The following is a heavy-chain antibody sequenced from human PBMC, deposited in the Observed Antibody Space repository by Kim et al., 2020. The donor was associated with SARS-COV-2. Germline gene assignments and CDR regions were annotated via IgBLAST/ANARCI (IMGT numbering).Heavy chain of an antibody. D-gene: IGHD6-6*01. J-gene: IGHJ5*02. CDR2: IYYSGST. Sequence: SETLSLTCTVSGGSISSSSYYWGWIRQPPGKGLEWIGSIYYSGSTYYNPSLKSRVTISVDTSKNQFSLKLSTVTAADTAVYYCASQGSSSVGWFDPWGQGTLVTVSS. V-gene: IGHV4-39*01. CDR1: GGSISSSSYY. CDR3: ASQGSSSVGWFDP.